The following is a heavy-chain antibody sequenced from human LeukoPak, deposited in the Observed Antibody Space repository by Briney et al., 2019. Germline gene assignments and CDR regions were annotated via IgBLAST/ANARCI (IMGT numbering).Heavy chain of an antibody. CDR2: IYPGDSDT. Sequence: GESLKISIEGSGYSFTSYWIGWVRQMPGKGLEWMGIIYPGDSDTRYSPSFQGQVTISADKSISTAYLQWTSLKASDTAMYYCARRTDRSFWYLDYWGQGTLVTVSS. V-gene: IGHV5-51*01. CDR1: GYSFTSYW. J-gene: IGHJ4*02. CDR3: ARRTDRSFWYLDY.